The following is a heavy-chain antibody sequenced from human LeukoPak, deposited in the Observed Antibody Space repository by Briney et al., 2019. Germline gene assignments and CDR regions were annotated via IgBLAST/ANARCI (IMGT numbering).Heavy chain of an antibody. CDR2: VSDSGSTT. D-gene: IGHD6-6*01. CDR3: AKRVPYSSSSVYFDN. Sequence: GGSLRLTCAASGFTISNYGMSWVRQASGKGLEWVSPVSDSGSTTYYPDSVKGRFTVSRDNSKNNLYLQMNSLRAEDTAVYYCAKRVPYSSSSVYFDNWGQGGLVTVSS. J-gene: IGHJ4*02. V-gene: IGHV3-23*01. CDR1: GFTISNYG.